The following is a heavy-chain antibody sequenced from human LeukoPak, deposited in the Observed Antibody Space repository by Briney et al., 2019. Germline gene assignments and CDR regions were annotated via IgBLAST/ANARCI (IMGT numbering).Heavy chain of an antibody. J-gene: IGHJ4*02. CDR1: GFIFSTYG. CDR3: AKDSLADIDY. CDR2: IRHDGSIK. Sequence: GGSLRLSCAASGFIFSTYGMYWVCQAPGKGLEWVAFIRHDGSIKNYADSVKGRSTISRDNSKNTLYLQMNSLRAEDTAVYYCAKDSLADIDYWGQGTLVTVSS. D-gene: IGHD3-16*01. V-gene: IGHV3-30*02.